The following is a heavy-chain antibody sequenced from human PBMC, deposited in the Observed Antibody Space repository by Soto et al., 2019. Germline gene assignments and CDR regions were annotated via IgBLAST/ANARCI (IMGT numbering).Heavy chain of an antibody. D-gene: IGHD6-19*01. CDR3: ARHFGGRLVPPYYYMDV. V-gene: IGHV4-59*08. J-gene: IGHJ6*03. CDR1: GGSMTYYY. CDR2: IYYSGTT. Sequence: PSETLSLTCPFSGGSMTYYYLSWIRQSPKKGLEWIGYIYYSGTTNYNPSLKSRVTISVDTSKNQFSLKLSSVTAADTAVYYCARHFGGRLVPPYYYMDVWGKGTTVTVSS.